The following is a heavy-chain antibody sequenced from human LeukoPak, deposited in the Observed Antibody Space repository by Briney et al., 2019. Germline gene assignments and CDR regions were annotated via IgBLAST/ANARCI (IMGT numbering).Heavy chain of an antibody. V-gene: IGHV4-59*08. D-gene: IGHD3-22*01. J-gene: IGHJ3*02. CDR1: GGSISSFY. CDR3: ARGPYSYDSSGAFDI. Sequence: PSETLSLTCTVSGGSISSFYWSWIRQPPGKGLEWIGYIYYSGSTNYNPSLKSRVTISVDTSKNQFSLKLSSVTAADTAVYFCARGPYSYDSSGAFDIWGQGTMVTVSS. CDR2: IYYSGST.